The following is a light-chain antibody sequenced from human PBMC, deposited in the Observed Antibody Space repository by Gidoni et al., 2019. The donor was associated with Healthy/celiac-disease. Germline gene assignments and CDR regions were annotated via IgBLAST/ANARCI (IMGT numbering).Light chain of an antibody. CDR3: QQYYSTPVT. V-gene: IGKV4-1*01. Sequence: DIVMTQSPDSLAVSRGERATINCKSSQSVLYSSNNKNYLAWYQQKPGQPPKLLIYWAATRESGVPDRFSGSGSGTDFTLTISSLQAEDVTVYYCQQYYSTPVTFXQXTKLEIK. CDR2: WAA. J-gene: IGKJ2*01. CDR1: QSVLYSSNNKNY.